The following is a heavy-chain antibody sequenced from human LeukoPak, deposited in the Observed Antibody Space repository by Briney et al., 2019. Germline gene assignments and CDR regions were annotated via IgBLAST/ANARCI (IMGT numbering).Heavy chain of an antibody. CDR3: ARDSGYKTDY. J-gene: IGHJ4*02. CDR2: IYTSGST. D-gene: IGHD2-2*02. Sequence: SQTLSLTCTVSGGSISSGSYYWSWIRQPAGKGLEWIGRIYTSGSTNYNPSLKSRVTISVDTSKNQFSLKLSSVTAADTAVYYCARDSGYKTDYWGQGTLVTVSS. V-gene: IGHV4-61*02. CDR1: GGSISSGSYY.